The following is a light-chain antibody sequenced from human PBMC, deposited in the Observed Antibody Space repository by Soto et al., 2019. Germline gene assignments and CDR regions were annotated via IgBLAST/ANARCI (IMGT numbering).Light chain of an antibody. CDR3: QKYNGAPLT. CDR1: QGISIY. CDR2: DAY. J-gene: IGKJ4*01. Sequence: DIQMTQSPSSLSASVGDRVTITCRASQGISIYLAWYQQKPGKVPKLLIYDAYTLQSGVPSRFSGSGSGTDFTLTISSLQPEDVATYYCQKYNGAPLTFGGGTKVEIK. V-gene: IGKV1-27*01.